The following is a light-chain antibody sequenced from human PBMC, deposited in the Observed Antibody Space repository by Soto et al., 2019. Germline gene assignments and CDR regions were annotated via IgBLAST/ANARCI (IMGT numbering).Light chain of an antibody. CDR1: QSVSSSY. Sequence: EIVLTQSPGTLSLSPGERATLSCRASQSVSSSYLAWYQQKPGQAPRLLIYVVSSRATGIPDRFSGSGSGTDFTLTISRLEPEDSAVYYCQQYGSPRYTFGQGTKLEIK. V-gene: IGKV3-20*01. CDR3: QQYGSPRYT. J-gene: IGKJ2*01. CDR2: VVS.